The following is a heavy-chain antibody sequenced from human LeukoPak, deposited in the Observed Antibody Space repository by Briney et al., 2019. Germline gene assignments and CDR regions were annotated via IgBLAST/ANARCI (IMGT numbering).Heavy chain of an antibody. D-gene: IGHD3-10*01. CDR1: GFTFSSYG. J-gene: IGHJ4*02. Sequence: GGSLRLSCAASGFTFSSYGMHWVRQAPGKGLEWVAVIWYDGSNKYYADSVKGRFTISRGNSKNTLYLQMNSLRAEDTAVYYCARARYGSGSYYWGDGLDYWGQGTLVTVSS. CDR3: ARARYGSGSYYWGDGLDY. V-gene: IGHV3-33*01. CDR2: IWYDGSNK.